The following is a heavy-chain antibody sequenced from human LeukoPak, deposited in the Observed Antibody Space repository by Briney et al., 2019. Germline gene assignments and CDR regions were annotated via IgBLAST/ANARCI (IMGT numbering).Heavy chain of an antibody. D-gene: IGHD6-19*01. Sequence: GESLKISCKGSGYSFTSYWIGWVRQMPGKGLEWMGIIYPGDSDTRYSPSFQGQVTISAGKSISTAYLQWSSLKASDTAMYYCARHGYSSGWYEGYFDYWGQGTLVTVSS. CDR1: GYSFTSYW. CDR2: IYPGDSDT. J-gene: IGHJ4*02. CDR3: ARHGYSSGWYEGYFDY. V-gene: IGHV5-51*01.